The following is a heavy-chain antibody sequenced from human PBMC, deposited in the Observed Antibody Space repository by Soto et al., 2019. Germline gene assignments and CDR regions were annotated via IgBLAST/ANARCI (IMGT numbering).Heavy chain of an antibody. CDR1: GGTYTSYT. D-gene: IGHD6-19*01. CDR3: ASSWDIGGWYGLDY. Sequence: QVQLVHSGAEVKKPGSSVKVSCKASGGTYTSYTISWVRQAPGQGLEWMGSIIPILGIGNYAQKFQGRVTITADKSTSTAYMELSSLRSEDTAVYYCASSWDIGGWYGLDYWGQGTLVTVSS. V-gene: IGHV1-69*02. J-gene: IGHJ4*02. CDR2: IIPILGIG.